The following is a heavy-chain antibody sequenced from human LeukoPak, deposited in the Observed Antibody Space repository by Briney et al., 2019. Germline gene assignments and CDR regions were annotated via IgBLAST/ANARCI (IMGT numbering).Heavy chain of an antibody. CDR3: ARGYYDSSGYSVPGAFDI. V-gene: IGHV1-18*01. CDR2: ISAYNGST. D-gene: IGHD3-22*01. J-gene: IGHJ3*02. Sequence: ASVKVSCKTSGYTFTSYGMRWVRQAPGQGLEWMGWISAYNGSTKYEQKFQGRVSMTTDTSTSTAYMELSSLRSEDTAVYYCARGYYDSSGYSVPGAFDIWGQGTMVTVSS. CDR1: GYTFTSYG.